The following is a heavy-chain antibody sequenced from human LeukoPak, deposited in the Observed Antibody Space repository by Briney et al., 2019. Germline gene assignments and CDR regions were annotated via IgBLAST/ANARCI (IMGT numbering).Heavy chain of an antibody. J-gene: IGHJ4*02. V-gene: IGHV3-7*01. Sequence: PGGSLRLSCAASGFTFSSSWMSWVRQAPGKGLEWVANIKPDGSEKFHVDSVKGRFTISRDNSKSSLSLQMNSLRAEDTAVYYCARESGHDYGDEYYFDYWGQGTLVTVSS. CDR1: GFTFSSSW. D-gene: IGHD4-17*01. CDR3: ARESGHDYGDEYYFDY. CDR2: IKPDGSEK.